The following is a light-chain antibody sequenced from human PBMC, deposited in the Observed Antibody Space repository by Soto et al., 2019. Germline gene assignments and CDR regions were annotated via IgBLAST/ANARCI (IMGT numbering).Light chain of an antibody. Sequence: EIVLTQSPATLSLSPGERATLSCRASQSVSSYLAWYQQKPGQAPRLLIYDASNRATGIPARFSGSGCGTDFTLTISSLEPEDFAVYYCQQRSNWPTFGGGTKVEIK. CDR2: DAS. CDR3: QQRSNWPT. V-gene: IGKV3-11*01. CDR1: QSVSSY. J-gene: IGKJ4*01.